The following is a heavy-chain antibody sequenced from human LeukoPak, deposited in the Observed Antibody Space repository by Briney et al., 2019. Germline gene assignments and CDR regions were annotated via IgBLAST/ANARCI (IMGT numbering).Heavy chain of an antibody. V-gene: IGHV4-59*01. CDR1: GGSISGYY. J-gene: IGHJ6*03. CDR3: ARGEYSSSSGENYYYYMDV. CDR2: IHYSGST. Sequence: SETLSLTCSVSGGSISGYYWSWIRQPPGKGLEWIGYIHYSGSTHYNPSLKSRVTISVDTSKNQFSLKLSSVTAADTAVYYCARGEYSSSSGENYYYYMDVWGKGTTVTVSS. D-gene: IGHD6-6*01.